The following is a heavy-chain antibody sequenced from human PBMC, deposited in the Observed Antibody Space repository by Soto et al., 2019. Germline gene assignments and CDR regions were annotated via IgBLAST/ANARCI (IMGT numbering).Heavy chain of an antibody. CDR3: ARDFCSTSCQPLTPNWFDP. CDR2: IIPIFGTA. Sequence: GASVKVSCKASGGTFSSYAISWVRQAPGQGLEWMGGIIPIFGTANYAQKFQGRVTITADESTSTAYMELSSLRSEDTAVYYCARDFCSTSCQPLTPNWFDPWGQGTLVTVSS. D-gene: IGHD2-2*01. CDR1: GGTFSSYA. V-gene: IGHV1-69*13. J-gene: IGHJ5*02.